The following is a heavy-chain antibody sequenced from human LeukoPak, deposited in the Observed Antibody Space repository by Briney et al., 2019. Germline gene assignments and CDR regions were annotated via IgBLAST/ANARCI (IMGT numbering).Heavy chain of an antibody. CDR3: ARRYSYGHYFDY. CDR2: IYHSGST. CDR1: GYSISSGYY. V-gene: IGHV4-38-2*01. J-gene: IGHJ4*02. Sequence: SETLSLTCAVSGYSISSGYYWGWIRQPPGKGLEWIGSIYHSGSTYYNPSLKGRVTISVDTSKNQFSLKLSSVTAADTAVYYCARRYSYGHYFDYWGQGTLVTVSS. D-gene: IGHD5-18*01.